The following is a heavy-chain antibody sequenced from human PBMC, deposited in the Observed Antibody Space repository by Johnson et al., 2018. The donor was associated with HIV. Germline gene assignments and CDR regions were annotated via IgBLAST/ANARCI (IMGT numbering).Heavy chain of an antibody. CDR2: IKQDGSEK. CDR1: GFTFSSYA. CDR3: ARASSIAARGADAYDI. Sequence: LLVESGGGLVQPGGSLRLSCAASGFTFSSYAMSWVRQAPGKGLEWVANIKQDGSEKYYVDSVKGRFTISRDNAKNSLYLQMNSLRAEDTAVYYCARASSIAARGADAYDIWGQGTMVTVSS. J-gene: IGHJ3*02. D-gene: IGHD6-6*01. V-gene: IGHV3-7*01.